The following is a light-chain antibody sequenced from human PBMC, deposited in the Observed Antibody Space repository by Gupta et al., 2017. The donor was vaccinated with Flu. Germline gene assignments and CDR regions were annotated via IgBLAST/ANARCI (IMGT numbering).Light chain of an antibody. CDR2: EVT. Sequence: QSALTQPASVSGSPGPSITISCTGSSSDVGAYNFVSWFQQHPGKAPKLMIYEVTNRPAGVSNRFSGSKSGNTASLTISGLQAEDEGDYYCSSDTGSSTWVFGGGTKMTVL. V-gene: IGLV2-14*01. CDR3: SSDTGSSTWV. CDR1: SSDVGAYNF. J-gene: IGLJ3*02.